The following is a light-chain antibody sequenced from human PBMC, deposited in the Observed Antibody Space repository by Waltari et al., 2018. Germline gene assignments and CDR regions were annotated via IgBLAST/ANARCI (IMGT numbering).Light chain of an antibody. J-gene: IGKJ1*01. Sequence: EIALTQSPGTLSLSLGERAPLPCRTSQSVDRTLAWYQQKPGQAPRLLIYGAYIRATGIPDRFSGSWAGADLSLSISRLDPEDFAVYYCQHYVRLPVTFGQGTKVEMK. CDR1: QSVDRT. CDR2: GAY. V-gene: IGKV3-20*01. CDR3: QHYVRLPVT.